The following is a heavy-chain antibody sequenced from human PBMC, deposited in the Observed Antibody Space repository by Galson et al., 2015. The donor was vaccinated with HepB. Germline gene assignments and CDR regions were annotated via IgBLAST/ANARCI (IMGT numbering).Heavy chain of an antibody. CDR1: GGTFSSYT. D-gene: IGHD5-12*01. J-gene: IGHJ3*02. CDR3: ARGSGGNSGYGDAFDI. Sequence: SVKVSCKASGGTFSSYTISWVRQAPGQGLEWMGRIIPILGIANYAQKFQGRVTITADKSTSTAYMELSSLRSEDTAVYYCARGSGGNSGYGDAFDIWGQGTMVTVSS. V-gene: IGHV1-69*02. CDR2: IIPILGIA.